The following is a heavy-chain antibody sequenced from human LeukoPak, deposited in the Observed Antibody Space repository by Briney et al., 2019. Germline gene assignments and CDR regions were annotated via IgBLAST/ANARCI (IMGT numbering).Heavy chain of an antibody. CDR1: GYTFTSYY. V-gene: IGHV1-46*01. J-gene: IGHJ4*02. CDR3: ARLYSGYDPFDY. CDR2: INPSGGST. Sequence: ASVKVSCKASGYTFTSYYMHWVRQAPGQGLEWMGIINPSGGSTSYAQKFQGRVTMTRDTSISTAYMELSRLRSDDTAVYYCARLYSGYDPFDYWGQGTLVTVSS. D-gene: IGHD5-12*01.